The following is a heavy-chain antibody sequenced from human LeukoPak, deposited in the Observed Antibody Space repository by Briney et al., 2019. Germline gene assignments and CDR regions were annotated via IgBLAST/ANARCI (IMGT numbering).Heavy chain of an antibody. J-gene: IGHJ4*02. CDR2: IIPIFGTA. Sequence: SVKVFCKASGGTFSSYAISWVRQAPGQGLEWMGRIIPIFGTANYAQKFQGRVTITTDESTSTAYMELSSLRSEDTAVYYCARGDTAMVIGFDYWGQGTLVTVSS. D-gene: IGHD5-18*01. CDR1: GGTFSSYA. V-gene: IGHV1-69*05. CDR3: ARGDTAMVIGFDY.